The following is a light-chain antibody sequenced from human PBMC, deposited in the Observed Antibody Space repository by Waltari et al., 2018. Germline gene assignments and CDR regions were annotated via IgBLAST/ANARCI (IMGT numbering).Light chain of an antibody. Sequence: DIVMTQFPDSLAVSLGERATINCKFSQSVLYRSNNKEYLAWYQQKPGQPDKLLIYWASTRESGVPDRFSGSGSGTDFTLTISSLQAEDVAVYYCQQYCTTPTFGQGTKVEIK. CDR1: QSVLYRSNNKEY. J-gene: IGKJ1*01. CDR2: WAS. V-gene: IGKV4-1*01. CDR3: QQYCTTPT.